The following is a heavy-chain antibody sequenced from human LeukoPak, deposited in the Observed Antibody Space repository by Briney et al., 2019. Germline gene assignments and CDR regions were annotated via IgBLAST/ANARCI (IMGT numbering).Heavy chain of an antibody. CDR3: ARNRYSGYDPRRYLFDY. J-gene: IGHJ4*02. V-gene: IGHV4-34*01. Sequence: PSETLSLTCAVYGGSFSSYYWSWIRQPPGKGLEWIGEINHSGSTNYNPSLKSRVTISVDTSKNQFSLKLSSVTAADTAVYYCARNRYSGYDPRRYLFDYWGQGTLVTVSS. D-gene: IGHD5-12*01. CDR1: GGSFSSYY. CDR2: INHSGST.